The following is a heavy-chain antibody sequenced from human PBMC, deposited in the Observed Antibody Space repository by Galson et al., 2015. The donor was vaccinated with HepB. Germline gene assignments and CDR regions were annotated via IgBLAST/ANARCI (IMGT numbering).Heavy chain of an antibody. CDR3: ARQYGYNYVN. V-gene: IGHV5-51*01. J-gene: IGHJ4*02. CDR2: IYPSDSDT. D-gene: IGHD5-24*01. Sequence: QSGAEVKKPGESLKISCIGSGFYFTTSWIGWVRQMPGKGLEWMGIIYPSDSDTRYSPSFQGQVTISADNSISTAYLQWSSLKASDTAMYYCARQYGYNYVNWGQGTLVTVSS. CDR1: GFYFTTSW.